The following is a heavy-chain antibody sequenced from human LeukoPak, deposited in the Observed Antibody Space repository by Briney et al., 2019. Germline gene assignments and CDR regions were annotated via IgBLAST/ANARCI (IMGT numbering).Heavy chain of an antibody. CDR2: IKSKGGGGTA. J-gene: IGHJ4*02. D-gene: IGHD2-21*01. V-gene: IGHV3-15*01. Sequence: GGSLRLSCAGCGFSFSEAWMSWVRQAPGMGLEWVGRIKSKGGGGTADYAAPVKGRFTISRDDSKNTLFLQMNSLKIDETAGYYRTTDMWCCCEGSPDYWGQGTLVTVSS. CDR3: TTDMWCCCEGSPDY. CDR1: GFSFSEAW.